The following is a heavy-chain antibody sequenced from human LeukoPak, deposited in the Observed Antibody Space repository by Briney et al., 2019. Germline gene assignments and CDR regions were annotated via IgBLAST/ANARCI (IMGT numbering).Heavy chain of an antibody. CDR2: ISYDGSNK. V-gene: IGHV3-30*18. Sequence: GGSLRLSCAASGFTFSSHGMHWVRQAPGKGLEWVAVISYDGSNKYYADSVKGRFTISRDNSKNTLYLQMNSLRAEDTAVYYCAKRWGCSSTSCYFFDYWGRGTLVTVSS. CDR3: AKRWGCSSTSCYFFDY. D-gene: IGHD2-2*01. J-gene: IGHJ4*02. CDR1: GFTFSSHG.